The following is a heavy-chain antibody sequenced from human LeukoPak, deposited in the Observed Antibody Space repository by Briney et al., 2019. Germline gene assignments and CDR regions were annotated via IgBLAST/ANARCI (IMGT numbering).Heavy chain of an antibody. D-gene: IGHD5-24*01. V-gene: IGHV3-48*01. CDR3: AKGSRDGYNYYFDY. CDR2: ISSSSSTI. Sequence: GGSLRLSCAASGFTFSSYSMNWVRQAPGKGLEWVSYISSSSSTIYYADSVKGRFTISRDNSKNTLYLQMNSLRAEDTAVYYCAKGSRDGYNYYFDYWGQGTLVTVSS. J-gene: IGHJ4*02. CDR1: GFTFSSYS.